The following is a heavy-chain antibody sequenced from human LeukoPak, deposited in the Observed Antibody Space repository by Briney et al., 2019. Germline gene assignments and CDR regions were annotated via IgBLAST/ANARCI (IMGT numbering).Heavy chain of an antibody. CDR2: ISSSSSYT. J-gene: IGHJ4*02. CDR3: ARGCSGGSCYYFDY. CDR1: GFTFSDYY. V-gene: IGHV3-11*05. D-gene: IGHD2-15*01. Sequence: GGSLGLSCAASGFTFSDYYMSWIRQAPGKGLEWVSYISSSSSYTNYADSVKGRFTISRDNAKNSLYLQMNSLRAEDTAVYYCARGCSGGSCYYFDYWGQGTLVTVSS.